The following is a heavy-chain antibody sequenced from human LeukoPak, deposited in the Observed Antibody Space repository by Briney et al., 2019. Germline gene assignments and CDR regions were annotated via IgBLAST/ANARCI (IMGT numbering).Heavy chain of an antibody. CDR3: ARGEYQLLAVY. CDR1: GFTFSSYE. V-gene: IGHV3-48*03. CDR2: ISSSGSTI. Sequence: QPGGSLRLSCAASGFTFSSYEMNWVRQAPGKGLEWVSYISSSGSTIYYADSVKGRFTISRDNAKNSLYLQMNSLRAEDTAVYYCARGEYQLLAVYWGQGTLVTVSS. J-gene: IGHJ4*02. D-gene: IGHD2-2*01.